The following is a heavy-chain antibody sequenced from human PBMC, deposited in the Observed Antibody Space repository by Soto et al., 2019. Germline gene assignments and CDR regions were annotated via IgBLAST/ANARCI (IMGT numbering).Heavy chain of an antibody. D-gene: IGHD3-10*01. V-gene: IGHV1-24*01. Sequence: ASVKVSCKVSGYTVTEFSMHWVRQAPRKALECMGGFDPEDGETNYAQKVQGRVNMTEDTSTDTAYMELSSLRSEDTAVYYCATGGTTMVRGVKTHDAFDIWGQGTMVTVSS. CDR1: GYTVTEFS. CDR2: FDPEDGET. CDR3: ATGGTTMVRGVKTHDAFDI. J-gene: IGHJ3*02.